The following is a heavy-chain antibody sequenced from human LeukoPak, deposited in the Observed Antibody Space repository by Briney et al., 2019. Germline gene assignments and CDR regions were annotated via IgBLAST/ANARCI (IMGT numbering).Heavy chain of an antibody. D-gene: IGHD6-19*01. J-gene: IGHJ4*02. CDR3: AKDLAVAGTPRDY. V-gene: IGHV3-43*02. Sequence: WIRQPPGKGLEWVSLISGDGGGTYYTDSVKGRFTISRDNSKNSLYLQMNSLTTEDTALYYCAKDLAVAGTPRDYWGQGTLVTVSS. CDR2: ISGDGGGT.